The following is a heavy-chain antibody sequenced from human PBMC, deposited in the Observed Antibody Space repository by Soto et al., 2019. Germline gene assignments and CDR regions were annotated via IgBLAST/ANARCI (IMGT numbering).Heavy chain of an antibody. Sequence: EVQLVESGGGLVKPGGSLRLSCAGSGFTFSNVWMNGVRQAPGKGLEWVGRIKSETDGGTIDYAAPVKGRFTISRDDSNHTLYLQMNSLKTEDTATYYCTPLALKYNSDWYPLSDWGQGTRVTVSS. CDR2: IKSETDGGTI. D-gene: IGHD6-19*01. J-gene: IGHJ4*02. CDR3: TPLALKYNSDWYPLSD. CDR1: GFTFSNVW. V-gene: IGHV3-15*07.